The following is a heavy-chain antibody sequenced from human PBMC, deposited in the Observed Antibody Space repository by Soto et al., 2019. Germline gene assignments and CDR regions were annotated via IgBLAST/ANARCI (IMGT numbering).Heavy chain of an antibody. CDR2: INPNSGST. J-gene: IGHJ4*02. CDR3: ARVRVASGWYKSPDY. Sequence: QVQLVQSGAEVKKPGASVKVSCKASGYTFTGYNMHWMRQAPGQGLEWMGWINPNSGSTDFAQKFQGRVTMTRNTFVSTTYMELSRLRSDDSAMYYCARVRVASGWYKSPDYWGQGTLVTVSS. CDR1: GYTFTGYN. D-gene: IGHD6-19*01. V-gene: IGHV1-2*02.